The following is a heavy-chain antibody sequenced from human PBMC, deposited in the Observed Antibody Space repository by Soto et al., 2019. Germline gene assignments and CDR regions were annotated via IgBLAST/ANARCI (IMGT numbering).Heavy chain of an antibody. V-gene: IGHV4-4*02. CDR3: ARFREGYSYGYLGAYGMDV. Sequence: SETLSLTCAVSGGSISSSNWWSWVRQPPGKGLEWIGEIYHSGSTNYNPSLKSRVTISVDKSKNQFSLKLSSVTAADTAVYYCARFREGYSYGYLGAYGMDVWGQGTTVTVSS. CDR1: GGSISSSNW. D-gene: IGHD5-18*01. J-gene: IGHJ6*02. CDR2: IYHSGST.